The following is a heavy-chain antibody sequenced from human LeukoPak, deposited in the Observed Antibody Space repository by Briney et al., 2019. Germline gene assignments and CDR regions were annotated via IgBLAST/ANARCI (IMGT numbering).Heavy chain of an antibody. J-gene: IGHJ6*02. D-gene: IGHD2-15*01. Sequence: SETLSLTCTVSGGSISSSTYYWGWIRQPPGKGLEWIGYIYYSGSTYYNPSLKSRVTISVDTSKNQFSLKLSSVTAADTAVYYCARDQNVGYCSGGSCDYYYYGMDVWGQGTTVTVSS. CDR1: GGSISSSTYY. CDR2: IYYSGST. V-gene: IGHV4-30-4*08. CDR3: ARDQNVGYCSGGSCDYYYYGMDV.